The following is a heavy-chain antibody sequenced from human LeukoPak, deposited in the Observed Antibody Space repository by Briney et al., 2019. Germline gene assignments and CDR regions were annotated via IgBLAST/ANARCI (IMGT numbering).Heavy chain of an antibody. Sequence: GGSLRLSCAASGFTVSSNYMSWVRQAPGKGLEWVSVIYSGGSTYYADSVKGRFTISRDNSKNTLYLQMNSLRVEDTAVYYCARAVTMALSFDIWGQGTMVTVSS. CDR2: IYSGGST. J-gene: IGHJ3*02. CDR3: ARAVTMALSFDI. CDR1: GFTVSSNY. V-gene: IGHV3-66*01. D-gene: IGHD3-10*01.